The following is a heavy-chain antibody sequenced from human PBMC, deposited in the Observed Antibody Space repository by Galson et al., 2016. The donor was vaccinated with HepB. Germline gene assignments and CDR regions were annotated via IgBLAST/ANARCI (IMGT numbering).Heavy chain of an antibody. CDR1: GFIFSKFW. D-gene: IGHD4-17*01. CDR2: IKADGTGT. Sequence: SLRLSCAASGFIFSKFWLSWVRQAPGKGLEWVANIKADGTGTYYVDSVKGRFTISRDNVKNSLFLQMKNLRDGDTAVYYCATYGDEPGWSLRQWGRGTLVTVSS. CDR3: ATYGDEPGWSLRQ. J-gene: IGHJ1*01. V-gene: IGHV3-7*03.